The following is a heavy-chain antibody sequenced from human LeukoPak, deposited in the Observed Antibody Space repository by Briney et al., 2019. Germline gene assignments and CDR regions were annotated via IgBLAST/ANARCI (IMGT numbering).Heavy chain of an antibody. CDR2: IYTSGST. V-gene: IGHV4-4*07. Sequence: SETLSLTCTVSGGSISSYYWSWIRQPAGKGLEWIVRIYTSGSTNYNPSLKSRVTMSVDTSKNQFSLKLSSVTAADTAVYYCARSPHKYSSSKDFDYWGQGTLVTVSS. J-gene: IGHJ4*02. D-gene: IGHD6-6*01. CDR1: GGSISSYY. CDR3: ARSPHKYSSSKDFDY.